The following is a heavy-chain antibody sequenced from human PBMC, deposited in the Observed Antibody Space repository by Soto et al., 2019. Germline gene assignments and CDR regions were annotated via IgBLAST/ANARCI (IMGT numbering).Heavy chain of an antibody. CDR3: ARSIAVAGLDY. D-gene: IGHD6-19*01. CDR2: ISNDETKK. CDR1: GFFFNTYA. V-gene: IGHV3-30-3*01. J-gene: IGHJ4*02. Sequence: GGSLRLSCAASGFFFNTYAVHWVRQAPGKGLEWVAVISNDETKKYFADSVKGRVSIPRDSSKNTVYLQMDSLRAEDTAVYYCARSIAVAGLDYWGPGTLVTVSS.